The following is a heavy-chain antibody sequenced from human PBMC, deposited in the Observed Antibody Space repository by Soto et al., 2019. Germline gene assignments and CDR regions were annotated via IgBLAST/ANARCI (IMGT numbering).Heavy chain of an antibody. D-gene: IGHD2-2*02. V-gene: IGHV3-23*01. CDR2: TSGTDYSTYKT. J-gene: IGHJ4*02. CDR1: GFTFRSYA. CDR3: AKDPCSSTSCYKPLSEY. Sequence: GGSLRLSCAASGFTFRSYAMSWVRQAPGKGLEWVSVTSGTDYSTYKTYYADSVKGRLTISRDNSKSTLYLQMDSLRAEDTAVYYCAKDPCSSTSCYKPLSEYWGPGTLVTVSS.